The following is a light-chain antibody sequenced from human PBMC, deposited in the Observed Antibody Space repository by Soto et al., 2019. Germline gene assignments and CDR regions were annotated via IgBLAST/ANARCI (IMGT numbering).Light chain of an antibody. CDR2: GAS. CDR3: QQYGRSPPFT. CDR1: QSVSSNF. V-gene: IGKV3-20*01. J-gene: IGKJ3*01. Sequence: EIVLTQSPGTLSLSPGERATLSCRASQSVSSNFLAWYQQKPGQPPRLLIYGASSRATDIPDRFSGSGSGTDFTLTISRLEPEDFAVYYCQQYGRSPPFTFGPGTKVDIK.